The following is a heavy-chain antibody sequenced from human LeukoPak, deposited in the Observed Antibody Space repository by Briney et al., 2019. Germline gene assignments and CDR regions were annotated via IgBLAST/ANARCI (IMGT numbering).Heavy chain of an antibody. CDR1: GFTFSSYA. Sequence: GSLRLSCAASGFTFSSYAMSWVRQAPGKGLEWVSAISGGGGSTYYADSVKGRFTISRDNSKNTLYLQMNSLRAEDTAVYYCAKHPKVSPEFDPWGQGTLVTVSS. CDR2: ISGGGGST. CDR3: AKHPKVSPEFDP. V-gene: IGHV3-23*01. J-gene: IGHJ5*02.